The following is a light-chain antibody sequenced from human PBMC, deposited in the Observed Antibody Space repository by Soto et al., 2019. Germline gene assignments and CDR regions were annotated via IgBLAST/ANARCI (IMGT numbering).Light chain of an antibody. CDR1: SSNIGSNT. J-gene: IGLJ1*01. CDR2: SNN. CDR3: AAWDDSLKEV. V-gene: IGLV1-44*01. Sequence: QSVLTQPPSASGTPGPRVTISCSGSSSNIGSNTVNWYQQLPGTAPKLLIYSNNQRPSGVPDRFSGSKSGTSASLAISGLQSEDEADYYCAAWDDSLKEVFGTGTKLTVL.